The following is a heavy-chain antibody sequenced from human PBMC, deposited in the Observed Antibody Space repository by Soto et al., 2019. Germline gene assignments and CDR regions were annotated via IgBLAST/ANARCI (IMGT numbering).Heavy chain of an antibody. CDR2: IYYSGST. V-gene: IGHV4-30-4*01. CDR3: ARRFPTLRFDP. J-gene: IGHJ5*02. CDR1: GGSISSGDYY. D-gene: IGHD2-21*01. Sequence: SETLSLTCTVSGGSISSGDYYWSWIRQPPGKGLEWIGYIYYSGSTYYNPSLKSRVTISVDTSKNQFSLKLSSVTAADTAVYYCARRFPTLRFDPWGQGTLVTVS.